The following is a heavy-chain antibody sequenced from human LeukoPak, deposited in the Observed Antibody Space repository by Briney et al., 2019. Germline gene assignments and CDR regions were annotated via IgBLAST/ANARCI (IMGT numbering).Heavy chain of an antibody. J-gene: IGHJ5*02. V-gene: IGHV1-18*01. CDR2: ISAYNGNT. D-gene: IGHD4-17*01. CDR1: GYTFTSYG. CDR3: AREGYGDSQNWFDP. Sequence: ASVKVSCKASGYTFTSYGISWVRQAPGQGLEWMVWISAYNGNTNYAQKLQGRVTMTTDTSTSTAYMELRNLRSDDTAVYYCAREGYGDSQNWFDPWGQGTLVTVSS.